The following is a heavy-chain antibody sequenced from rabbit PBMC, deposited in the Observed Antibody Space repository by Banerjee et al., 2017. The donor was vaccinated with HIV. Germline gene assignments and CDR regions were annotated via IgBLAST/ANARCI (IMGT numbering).Heavy chain of an antibody. V-gene: IGHV1S7*01. CDR2: IDPVFGST. CDR3: ARVLDSDYFPFNW. CDR1: GFDFSSYY. J-gene: IGHJ4*01. D-gene: IGHD1-1*01. Sequence: QLKESGGGLVQPGGSLKLSCKASGFDFSSYYMSWVRQAPGKGLEWIGSIDPVFGSTSSAGWVNGRFTISSHNAQNTLYLQLNSLTAADTATYFCARVLDSDYFPFNWWGQGTLVTVS.